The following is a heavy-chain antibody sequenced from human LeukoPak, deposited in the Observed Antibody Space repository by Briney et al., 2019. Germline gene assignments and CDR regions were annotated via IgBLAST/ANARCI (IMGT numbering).Heavy chain of an antibody. J-gene: IGHJ4*02. CDR3: ARGGAGYYDSSGYYGTPGLDY. Sequence: ASVRVSCKTSGYIFIGYYMHWVRQAPGQGLEWMGWINPNSGGTNYAQKFQGRVTMTRDTSISTAYMELSRLRSDDTAVYYCARGGAGYYDSSGYYGTPGLDYWGQGTLVTVSS. D-gene: IGHD3-22*01. V-gene: IGHV1-2*02. CDR2: INPNSGGT. CDR1: GYIFIGYY.